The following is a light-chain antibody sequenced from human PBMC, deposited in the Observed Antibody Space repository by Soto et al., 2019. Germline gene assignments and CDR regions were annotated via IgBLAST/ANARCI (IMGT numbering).Light chain of an antibody. J-gene: IGKJ1*01. CDR2: ATS. CDR1: QSISNTY. CDR3: QHYDTSPA. V-gene: IGKV3-20*01. Sequence: EIVLTQSPGTLSLSPGERATLSCRASQSISNTYLAWYRQKPGQAPGLPIYATSNRGTGIPDRFSGSGSGTDFTLTISRLEPEDFAVYYCQHYDTSPAFGQGTKVEIK.